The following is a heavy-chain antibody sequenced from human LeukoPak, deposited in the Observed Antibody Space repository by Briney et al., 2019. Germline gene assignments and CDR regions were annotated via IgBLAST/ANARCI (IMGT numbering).Heavy chain of an antibody. CDR1: GGSISSGTYY. CDR2: IYTSGST. V-gene: IGHV4-61*02. CDR3: ARDRDITGWFGES. J-gene: IGHJ5*02. D-gene: IGHD3-10*01. Sequence: SETLSLTCTVSGGSISSGTYYWTWIRQPAGKGLEWIGRIYTSGSTNYNPSLKSRVTISVDTSKNQFSLKLRSVAAADTAVYYCARDRDITGWFGESWGQGTLVTVSS.